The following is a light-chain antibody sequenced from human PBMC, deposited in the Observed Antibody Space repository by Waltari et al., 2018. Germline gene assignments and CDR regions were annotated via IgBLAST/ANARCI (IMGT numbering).Light chain of an antibody. V-gene: IGKV4-1*01. CDR3: QQYYRSRT. Sequence: DIVMTQSPDSLAVSLGERATLDCKSSQSVFYRSDNKNYLAWYQHKPGQPPKLLFYCASTRESGVPDRFSASGAWTDFTLTINNLQAEDVAVYYCQQYYRSRTFGQGTKVEIK. CDR1: QSVFYRSDNKNY. J-gene: IGKJ1*01. CDR2: CAS.